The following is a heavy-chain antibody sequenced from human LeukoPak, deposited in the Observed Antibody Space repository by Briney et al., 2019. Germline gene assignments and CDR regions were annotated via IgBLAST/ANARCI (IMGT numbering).Heavy chain of an antibody. CDR3: ARDLIGQWLVPNAFDI. V-gene: IGHV3-48*01. Sequence: GGSLRLSCAASGFTFSSYSMNWVRQAPGKGLEWVSYISSISSTIYYADSVKGRFTISRDNAKNSLYLQMNSLRAEDTAVYYCARDLIGQWLVPNAFDIWGQGTMVTVSS. J-gene: IGHJ3*02. CDR2: ISSISSTI. D-gene: IGHD6-19*01. CDR1: GFTFSSYS.